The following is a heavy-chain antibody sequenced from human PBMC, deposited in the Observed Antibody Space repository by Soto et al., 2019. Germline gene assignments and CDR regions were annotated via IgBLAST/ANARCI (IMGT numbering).Heavy chain of an antibody. D-gene: IGHD6-13*01. Sequence: QVQLHESGPGLVKPSETLSLTCTVSGGSITSFFWNWIRQPPGKGLEWIGNLYSGSTKYSHSLNSRVTISADTSKNQFSLSLRSVTAADTAVYYCARIAAATTSWGQGILVTVSS. CDR2: NLYSGST. J-gene: IGHJ5*02. CDR1: GGSITSFF. V-gene: IGHV4-59*08. CDR3: ARIAAATTS.